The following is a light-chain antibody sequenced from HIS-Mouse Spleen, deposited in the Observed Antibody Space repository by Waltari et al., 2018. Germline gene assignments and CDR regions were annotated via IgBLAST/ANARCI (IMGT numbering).Light chain of an antibody. CDR1: QSVSSSY. J-gene: IGKJ1*01. CDR2: GAS. Sequence: EIVLTQSPGTLSLSQGESATLSCRASQSVSSSYLAWYQQKPGQAPRLLIYGASSRATGIPDRFSGSGSGTDFTLTISRLEPEDFAVYYCQQYGSSPSWTFGQGTKVEIK. CDR3: QQYGSSPSWT. V-gene: IGKV3-20*01.